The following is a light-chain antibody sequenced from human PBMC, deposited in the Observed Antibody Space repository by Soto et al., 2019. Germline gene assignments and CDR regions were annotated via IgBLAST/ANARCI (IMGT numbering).Light chain of an antibody. CDR3: QQRSNWPPFT. CDR2: DVS. J-gene: IGKJ3*01. CDR1: QSVFSY. Sequence: EIVLTQSPATLSLSPGERATLSCRTSQSVFSYLAWYQQKPGQAPRLLIYDVSNRATGIPARFSGSGSGTDFTLTISSLEPEDFAVYYCQQRSNWPPFTFGPGTKVDLK. V-gene: IGKV3-11*01.